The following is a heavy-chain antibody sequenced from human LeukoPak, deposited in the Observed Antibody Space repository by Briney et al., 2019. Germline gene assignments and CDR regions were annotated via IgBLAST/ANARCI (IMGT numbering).Heavy chain of an antibody. CDR1: GVSMSSTSYY. Sequence: SETLSLTCTVSGVSMSSTSYYWGCIRQPPGKGLEWIVTLNYRGSTYYTPYLKSRVTIPVDTSKNQFSLSLSSVTAADTSLYSRSSLGLSGREGYRSFDYWGQGSLVTVSS. V-gene: IGHV4-39*01. J-gene: IGHJ4*02. CDR3: SSLGLSGREGYRSFDY. D-gene: IGHD5-24*01. CDR2: LNYRGST.